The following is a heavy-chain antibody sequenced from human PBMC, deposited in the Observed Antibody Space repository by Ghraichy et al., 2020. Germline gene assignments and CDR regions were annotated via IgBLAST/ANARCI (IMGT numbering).Heavy chain of an antibody. J-gene: IGHJ4*02. V-gene: IGHV3-23*01. CDR2: ISGSGGST. D-gene: IGHD3-10*02. CDR1: GFTFSSYA. CDR3: AKVTTLNVVGGFDY. Sequence: GESLNISCAASGFTFSSYAMSWVRQAPGKGLEWVSAISGSGGSTYYADSVKGRFTISRDNSKNTLYLQMNSLRAEDTAVYYCAKVTTLNVVGGFDYWGQGTLVTVSS.